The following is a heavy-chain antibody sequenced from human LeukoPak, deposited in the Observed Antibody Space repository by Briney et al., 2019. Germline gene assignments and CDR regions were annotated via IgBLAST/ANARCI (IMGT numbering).Heavy chain of an antibody. CDR3: ARVDGDLDYDFWSGYYGNWFDP. D-gene: IGHD3-3*01. Sequence: PSETLSLTCAVYGGSFSGYYWSWIRQPPGKGLEWIGEINHSGSTNYNPSLKSRVTISVDTSKNQFSLKLSSVTAADTAVYYCARVDGDLDYDFWSGYYGNWFDPWGQGTLVTVSS. CDR2: INHSGST. J-gene: IGHJ5*02. CDR1: GGSFSGYY. V-gene: IGHV4-34*01.